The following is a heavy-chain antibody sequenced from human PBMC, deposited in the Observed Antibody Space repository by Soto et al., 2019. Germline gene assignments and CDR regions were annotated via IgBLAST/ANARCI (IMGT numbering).Heavy chain of an antibody. V-gene: IGHV1-69*01. CDR2: IIPIFGTA. CDR3: ARDLLSSGYYYYAFDI. D-gene: IGHD3-22*01. CDR1: GGTFSSYA. J-gene: IGHJ3*02. Sequence: QVQLVQSGAEVKKPGSSVKVSCKASGGTFSSYAISWVRQAPGQGLEWMGGIIPIFGTANYAQKFQGRVTITADESTSTAYMELSSLRSEDTAVYYCARDLLSSGYYYYAFDIWGQGTVVTVSS.